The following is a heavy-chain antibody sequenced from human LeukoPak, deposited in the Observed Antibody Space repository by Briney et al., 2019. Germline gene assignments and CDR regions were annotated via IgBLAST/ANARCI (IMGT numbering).Heavy chain of an antibody. CDR1: GFTFSSYS. Sequence: GGSLRLSCAASGFTFSSYSMNWVRQAPGKGLEWVSSISSSSSYIYYADSVKGRFTISRDNAKNSLYLQMNSLRAEDTAVYYCARDPSSSGSYYDYWAQGTLVTVSS. V-gene: IGHV3-21*01. D-gene: IGHD1-26*01. CDR2: ISSSSSYI. J-gene: IGHJ4*02. CDR3: ARDPSSSGSYYDY.